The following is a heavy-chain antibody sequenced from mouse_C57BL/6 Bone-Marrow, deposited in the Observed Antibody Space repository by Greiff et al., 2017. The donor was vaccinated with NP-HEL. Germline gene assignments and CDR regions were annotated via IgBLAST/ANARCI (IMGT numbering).Heavy chain of an antibody. CDR2: INPNNGGT. D-gene: IGHD1-1*01. Sequence: EVQLQESGPELVKPGASVKIPCKASGYTFTDYNMDWVKQSHGKSLEWIGDINPNNGGTIYNQKFKGKATLTGDKSSSTAYMELRSLTSEDTAVYYCARSLLLRGYWYFDIWGTGTTVTVSS. CDR1: GYTFTDYN. J-gene: IGHJ1*03. CDR3: ARSLLLRGYWYFDI. V-gene: IGHV1-18*01.